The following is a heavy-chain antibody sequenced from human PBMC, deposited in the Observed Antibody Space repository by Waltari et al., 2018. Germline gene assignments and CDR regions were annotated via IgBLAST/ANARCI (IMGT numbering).Heavy chain of an antibody. Sequence: EVQLVESGGVLAQPGGSLRLSCAASGFPFSTYWMHWVRQAPGKGRVWGSRISSDGSSISYGDSVKGRFTIPRDNAKNTLYLQMNSLRAEDTAVYYCARWRVCRSTTCLYGMDVWGQGTTVTVSS. CDR3: ARWRVCRSTTCLYGMDV. CDR1: GFPFSTYW. J-gene: IGHJ6*02. V-gene: IGHV3-74*01. D-gene: IGHD2-2*01. CDR2: ISSDGSSI.